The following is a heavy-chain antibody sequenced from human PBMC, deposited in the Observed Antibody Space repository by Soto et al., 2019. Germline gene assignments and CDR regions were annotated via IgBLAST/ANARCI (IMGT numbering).Heavy chain of an antibody. J-gene: IGHJ3*02. CDR3: ARHRVVYDYIWGSYQGTFDI. D-gene: IGHD3-16*02. CDR1: GGSISSYY. V-gene: IGHV4-59*08. CDR2: IYYSGSP. Sequence: QVQLQESGPGLVKPSETLSLTCTVSGGSISSYYWSWIRQPPGKGLEWIGYIYYSGSPNYNPSLKSRVTISVDTSKNQFSLKLSSVTAADTAVYYCARHRVVYDYIWGSYQGTFDIWGQGTMVTVSS.